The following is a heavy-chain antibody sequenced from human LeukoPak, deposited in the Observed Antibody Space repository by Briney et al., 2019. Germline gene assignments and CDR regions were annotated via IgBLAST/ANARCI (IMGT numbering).Heavy chain of an antibody. CDR2: INAGNGNT. CDR1: GYTFTSYA. Sequence: ASVKVSCKASGYTFTSYAVHWVRQAPGQRLEWMGWINAGNGNTKYSQKFQGRVTITRDTSASTAYMELSSLRSEDTAVYYCAVTMVRGVIAPFDYWGQGTLVTVSS. CDR3: AVTMVRGVIAPFDY. V-gene: IGHV1-3*01. D-gene: IGHD3-10*01. J-gene: IGHJ4*02.